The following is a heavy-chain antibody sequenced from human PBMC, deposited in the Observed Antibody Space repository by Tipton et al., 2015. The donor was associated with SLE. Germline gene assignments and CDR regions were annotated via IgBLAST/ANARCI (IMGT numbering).Heavy chain of an antibody. J-gene: IGHJ6*02. CDR1: GGSISSYY. CDR3: ARDTGSDGYYYGMDV. CDR2: IYYSGST. Sequence: TLSLTCTVSGGSISSYYWSWIRQPPGKGLEWIGYIYYSGSTNYNPSLKSRVTISVDTSKNQFSLKLSSVTAADTAVYYCARDTGSDGYYYGMDVWGQGTTVTASS. V-gene: IGHV4-59*01. D-gene: IGHD4-17*01.